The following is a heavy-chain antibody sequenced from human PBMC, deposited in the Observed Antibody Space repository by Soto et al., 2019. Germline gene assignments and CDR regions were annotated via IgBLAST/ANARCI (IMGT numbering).Heavy chain of an antibody. CDR3: ARVSHDSSGYYFYYFDY. CDR1: GYTFTSYY. CDR2: INPSGGST. Sequence: ASVKVSCKASGYTFTSYYMHWVRQAPGQGLEWMGIINPSGGSTSYAQKFQGRVTMTRDTSMSTVYMELSSLRSEDTAVYYCARVSHDSSGYYFYYFDYWGQGTLVTVSS. D-gene: IGHD3-22*01. V-gene: IGHV1-46*01. J-gene: IGHJ4*02.